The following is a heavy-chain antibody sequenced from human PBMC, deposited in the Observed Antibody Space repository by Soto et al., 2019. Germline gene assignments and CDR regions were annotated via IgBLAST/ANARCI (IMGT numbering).Heavy chain of an antibody. CDR3: ASSKGYSSSLNTAPAHFDY. V-gene: IGHV3-33*01. J-gene: IGHJ4*02. CDR2: IWYDGSNK. D-gene: IGHD6-13*01. CDR1: GFTFSSYG. Sequence: QVQLVESGGGVVQPGRSLRLSCAASGFTFSSYGMHWVRQAPGKGLEWVAVIWYDGSNKYYADSVKGRFTITRDNSKNTLKLQMTSQRAEDTAVYYRASSKGYSSSLNTAPAHFDYWGQGTLVTVSS.